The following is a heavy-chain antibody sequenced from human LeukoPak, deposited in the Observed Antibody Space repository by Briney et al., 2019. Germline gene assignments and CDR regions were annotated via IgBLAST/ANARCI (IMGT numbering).Heavy chain of an antibody. Sequence: ASVKVSCKASGYTFTGYYMHWVRQAPGQGLEWMGWISAYNGNTNYAQKLQGRVTMTTDTSTSTAYMELRSLRSDDTAVYYCARECREYPNNHVYYYMDVWGKGTTVTVSS. CDR3: ARECREYPNNHVYYYMDV. D-gene: IGHD1-14*01. J-gene: IGHJ6*03. CDR2: ISAYNGNT. V-gene: IGHV1-18*04. CDR1: GYTFTGYY.